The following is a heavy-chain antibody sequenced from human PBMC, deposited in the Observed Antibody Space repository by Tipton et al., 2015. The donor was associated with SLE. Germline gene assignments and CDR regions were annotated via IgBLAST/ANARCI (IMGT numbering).Heavy chain of an antibody. CDR1: GFSISSGYY. CDR3: ARLQWLVLNWYFDL. V-gene: IGHV4-38-2*01. J-gene: IGHJ2*01. D-gene: IGHD6-19*01. Sequence: TLSLTCAVSGFSISSGYYWGWIRQPPGEGLEWIGSIHHSGNTYFNPSLKSRVTMSIDPSKNQFSLKLSSVTAADTAVYYCARLQWLVLNWYFDLWGRGTLVTVSS. CDR2: IHHSGNT.